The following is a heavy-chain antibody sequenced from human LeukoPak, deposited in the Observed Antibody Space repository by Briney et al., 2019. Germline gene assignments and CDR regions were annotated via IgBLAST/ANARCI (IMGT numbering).Heavy chain of an antibody. V-gene: IGHV3-9*01. Sequence: GGSLRLSCAASGFTFDDYAMHWVRQAPGKGLEWVSGISWNSGSIGYADSVKGRFTISRDNAMNSLYLQMNSLRAEDTALYYCASQWLGSYNWFDPWGQGTLVTVSS. CDR3: ASQWLGSYNWFDP. CDR1: GFTFDDYA. J-gene: IGHJ5*02. CDR2: ISWNSGSI. D-gene: IGHD6-19*01.